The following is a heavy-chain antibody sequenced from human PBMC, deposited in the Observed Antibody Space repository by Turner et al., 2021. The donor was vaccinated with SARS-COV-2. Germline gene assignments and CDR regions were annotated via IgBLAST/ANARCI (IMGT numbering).Heavy chain of an antibody. Sequence: EVQLVESGGGSVKAGGSLRLTCSASGCTFSRSSRYWVRQARGKALVGSSRSNSDGGSTRYAVAGKRRCTIPRDNAKNTVYLQMSSLRAEDTAVYYCARAVSSGDQQLYRERSYYYYYMDVWGKGPTVTVSS. V-gene: IGHV3-74*01. CDR1: GCTFSRSS. D-gene: IGHD2-2*02. J-gene: IGHJ6*03. CDR2: SNSDGGST. CDR3: ARAVSSGDQQLYRERSYYYYYMDV.